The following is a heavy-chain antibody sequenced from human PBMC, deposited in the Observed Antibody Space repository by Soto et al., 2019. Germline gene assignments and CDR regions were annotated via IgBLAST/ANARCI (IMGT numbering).Heavy chain of an antibody. CDR3: ARDLVVVTANAYYYYCGMDV. CDR2: IIPIFGTA. J-gene: IGHJ6*02. CDR1: GGTFSSYA. V-gene: IGHV1-69*13. Sequence: ASVKVSCKASGGTFSSYAISWVRQAPGQGLEWMGGIIPIFGTANYAQKFQGRVAITADESTSTAYMELSSLRSEDTAVYYCARDLVVVTANAYYYYCGMDVWGQGTTVTVSS. D-gene: IGHD2-21*02.